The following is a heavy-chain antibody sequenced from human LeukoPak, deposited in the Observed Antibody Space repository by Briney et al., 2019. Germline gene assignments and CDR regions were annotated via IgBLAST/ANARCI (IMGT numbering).Heavy chain of an antibody. CDR3: ATPKWGSSGSIDY. CDR2: IKTDGSEK. J-gene: IGHJ4*02. V-gene: IGHV3-7*01. Sequence: QPGGSLRLSCEGSGFTFNNYWMGWVRQAPGKGLQWVANIKTDGSEKYYVDSVKGRFTISRDNAKNSLYLQMNSLRAEDTAVYYCATPKWGSSGSIDYWGQGTLVTVSS. D-gene: IGHD3-22*01. CDR1: GFTFNNYW.